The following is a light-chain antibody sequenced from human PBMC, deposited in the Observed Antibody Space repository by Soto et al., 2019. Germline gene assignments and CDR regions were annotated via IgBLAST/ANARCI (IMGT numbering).Light chain of an antibody. CDR2: DVS. CDR3: SSYTSSSTLV. Sequence: QSALTQPASVSGSHGQSITISCTGTSSDVGDYNYVSWYQQHPGKAPKVMIYDVSNRPSGVSNRFSGSKSGNTASLTISGLQAEDEADYYCSSYTSSSTLVFGTGTKLTVL. J-gene: IGLJ1*01. V-gene: IGLV2-14*01. CDR1: SSDVGDYNY.